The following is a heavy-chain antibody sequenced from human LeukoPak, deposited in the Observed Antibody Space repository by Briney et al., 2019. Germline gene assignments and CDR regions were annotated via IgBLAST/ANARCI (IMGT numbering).Heavy chain of an antibody. V-gene: IGHV3-23*01. CDR3: AKVMKGSERLTMVRGVIIKTAGLYYMDV. J-gene: IGHJ6*03. CDR2: ISASCCST. CDR1: GFTLSSYA. D-gene: IGHD3-10*01. Sequence: GGSLRLSCAASGFTLSSYAMSGVRQAPGKGLEGVSNISASCCSTNYADSVKGRFTISRDNSKNTVYLQMNSLRAEDTAVYYCAKVMKGSERLTMVRGVIIKTAGLYYMDVWGKGTTVTVSS.